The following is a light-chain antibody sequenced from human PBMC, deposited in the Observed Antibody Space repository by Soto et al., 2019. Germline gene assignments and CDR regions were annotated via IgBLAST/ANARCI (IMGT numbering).Light chain of an antibody. CDR2: DAS. CDR1: QTISRW. V-gene: IGKV1-5*01. CDR3: QHYNTYPWT. J-gene: IGKJ1*01. Sequence: DIHLIQSPSTLSASVGDRVTITCRANQTISRWLAWYQQKPGKAPKFLIYDASTLESGVPSRFSGSGSETEFTLTISSLQPDDFATYYCQHYNTYPWTLGQGTKVDIK.